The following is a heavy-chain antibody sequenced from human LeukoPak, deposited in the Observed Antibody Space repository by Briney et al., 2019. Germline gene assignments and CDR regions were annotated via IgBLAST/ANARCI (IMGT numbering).Heavy chain of an antibody. CDR3: ARGSLWSQGYYYGMDV. V-gene: IGHV3-7*03. CDR1: GFTFSSYW. J-gene: IGHJ6*04. CDR2: IKQDGSEK. Sequence: GGSLRLSCAASGFTFSSYWMSWVRQAPGKGLEWVANIKQDGSEKYYVDSVKGRFTISRDNAKNSLYLQMNSLRAEDTAVYYCARGSLWSQGYYYGMDVWGKGTTVTVSS. D-gene: IGHD3-10*01.